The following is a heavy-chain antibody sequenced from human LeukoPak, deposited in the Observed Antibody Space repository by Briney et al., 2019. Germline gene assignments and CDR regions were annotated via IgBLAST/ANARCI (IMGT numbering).Heavy chain of an antibody. J-gene: IGHJ4*02. D-gene: IGHD3-3*01. CDR2: ITPILGIA. V-gene: IGHV1-69*04. Sequence: ASVKVSCKASGGTFSSYAISWVRQAPGQGLEWMGRITPILGIANYAQKFQGRVTITADKSTSTAYMELSSLRSEDTAVYYCARGLLEWLLGESCYFDYWGQGTLVTVSS. CDR3: ARGLLEWLLGESCYFDY. CDR1: GGTFSSYA.